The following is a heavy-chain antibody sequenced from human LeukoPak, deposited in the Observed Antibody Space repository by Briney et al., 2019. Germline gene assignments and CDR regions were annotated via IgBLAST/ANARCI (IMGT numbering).Heavy chain of an antibody. J-gene: IGHJ4*02. D-gene: IGHD3-10*01. Sequence: ASVKVSCKASGYTFTSYDINWVRQATGQGLEWMGWMNPNSGNTGYAQKFQGRVTMTRNTSISTAYMELSSLRSEDTAVYYCARGLQLLWFGESKDWGQGTLVTVSS. CDR1: GYTFTSYD. CDR2: MNPNSGNT. V-gene: IGHV1-8*02. CDR3: ARGLQLLWFGESKD.